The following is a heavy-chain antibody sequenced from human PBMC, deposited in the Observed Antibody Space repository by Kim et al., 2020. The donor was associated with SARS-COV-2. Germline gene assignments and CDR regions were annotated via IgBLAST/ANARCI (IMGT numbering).Heavy chain of an antibody. Sequence: SETLSLTCTVSGGSVSSGSYYWSWIRQPPGKGLEWIGYIYYSGSTNYNPSLKSRVTISVDTSKNQFSLKLSSVTAADTAVYYCARNWYSGSYFFDYWGQGTMVTVSS. V-gene: IGHV4-61*01. J-gene: IGHJ4*02. D-gene: IGHD1-26*01. CDR3: ARNWYSGSYFFDY. CDR2: IYYSGST. CDR1: GGSVSSGSYY.